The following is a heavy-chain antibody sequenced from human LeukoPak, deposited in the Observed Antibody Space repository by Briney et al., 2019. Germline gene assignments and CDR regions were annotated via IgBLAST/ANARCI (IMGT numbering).Heavy chain of an antibody. D-gene: IGHD2-21*02. V-gene: IGHV4-59*01. CDR3: ARNLAYCGGDCYSEYGMDV. CDR2: IYYSGST. J-gene: IGHJ6*02. Sequence: SETLSLTCTVSGGSISSSYWSWIRQPPGKGLEWIGYIYYSGSTNYNPSLKSRVTISVDTSKNQFSLKLSSVTAADTAVYYCARNLAYCGGDCYSEYGMDVWGQGTTVTVSS. CDR1: GGSISSSY.